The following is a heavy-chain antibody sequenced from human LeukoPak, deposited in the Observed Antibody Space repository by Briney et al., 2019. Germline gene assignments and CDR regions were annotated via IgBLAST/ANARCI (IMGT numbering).Heavy chain of an antibody. CDR2: INSDGSWT. V-gene: IGHV3-74*01. CDR3: VSFYETY. J-gene: IGHJ4*02. CDR1: ANYW. Sequence: GGSLRLSCVASANYWMHWVRQAPGKGLVWVSHINSDGSWTSYADSVKGRFTISKDNAKNTVYQQMNSLRAEDTAVYYCVSFYETYWGRGTLVTVSS. D-gene: IGHD2/OR15-2a*01.